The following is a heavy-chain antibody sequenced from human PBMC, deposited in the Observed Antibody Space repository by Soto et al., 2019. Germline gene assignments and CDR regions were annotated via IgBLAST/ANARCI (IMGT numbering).Heavy chain of an antibody. CDR2: IVVGSGNT. CDR1: GFTFTDSA. J-gene: IGHJ6*02. V-gene: IGHV1-58*01. D-gene: IGHD2-2*01. Sequence: SVKVSCTVSGFTFTDSAVQWVRQARGQGLEWIGWIVVGSGNTNYAQKFQERATITRDMSTSTAYMELSSLRSEDTAVYYCAAGRTGGSYYGMDVWGQGTTVTVSS. CDR3: AAGRTGGSYYGMDV.